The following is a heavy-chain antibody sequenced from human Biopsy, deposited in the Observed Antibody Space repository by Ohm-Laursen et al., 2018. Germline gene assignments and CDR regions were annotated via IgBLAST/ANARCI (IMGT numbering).Heavy chain of an antibody. J-gene: IGHJ2*01. V-gene: IGHV4-59*07. D-gene: IGHD5-24*01. CDR3: ASAGYNPDWNFDL. CDR2: IYFTGRT. CDR1: GGPIDSYY. Sequence: SDTLSLTCTVSGGPIDSYYWSWIRQPPGKALEWIGYIYFTGRTSYNPSLKSRVTMSVNTSKKQFSRRLSSVTAADTAVYYCASAGYNPDWNFDLWGRGTRVTVSS.